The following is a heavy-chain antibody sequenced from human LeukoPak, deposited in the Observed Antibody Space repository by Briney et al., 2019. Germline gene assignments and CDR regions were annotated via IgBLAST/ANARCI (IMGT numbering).Heavy chain of an antibody. V-gene: IGHV3-21*01. D-gene: IGHD3-3*01. CDR3: ARGHFGVVLDY. CDR1: GFTFSRYS. Sequence: GGSLRLSCYGSGFTFSRYSMICVGAAPGKGVEGVSSIRGDSTETRHADSLMGRFTISRDNAKKSLYLQMNSLRAEDTAVYYCARGHFGVVLDYWGQGTLVTVSS. J-gene: IGHJ4*02. CDR2: IRGDSTET.